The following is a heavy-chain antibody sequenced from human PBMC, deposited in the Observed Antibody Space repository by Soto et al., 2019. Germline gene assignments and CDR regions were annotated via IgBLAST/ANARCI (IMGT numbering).Heavy chain of an antibody. D-gene: IGHD3-22*01. J-gene: IGHJ4*02. CDR1: GYTFTSYG. Sequence: QIHLEQSEPEVKKPGASVKVSCKASGYTFTSYGISWVRLAPGQGLEWMGWINIYGGGTNYAQKYQHRVPMTRDTSTNTVYLEMRSLTSDDTAIYYCARALYYYDNSGLAFWGQGTLVTVSS. CDR2: INIYGGGT. CDR3: ARALYYYDNSGLAF. V-gene: IGHV1-18*01.